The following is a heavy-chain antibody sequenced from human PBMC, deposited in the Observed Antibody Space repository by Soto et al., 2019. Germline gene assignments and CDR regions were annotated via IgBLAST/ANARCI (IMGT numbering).Heavy chain of an antibody. CDR2: ISAYNGNT. CDR1: GYTFTSYG. Sequence: ASVKVSFKASGYTFTSYGISWVRQAPGQGLEWMGWISAYNGNTNYAQKLQGRVTMTTDTSTSTAYMELRSLRSDDTAVYYCARDRVDYYDSSFDYWGQGTLVTVSS. D-gene: IGHD3-22*01. CDR3: ARDRVDYYDSSFDY. J-gene: IGHJ4*02. V-gene: IGHV1-18*01.